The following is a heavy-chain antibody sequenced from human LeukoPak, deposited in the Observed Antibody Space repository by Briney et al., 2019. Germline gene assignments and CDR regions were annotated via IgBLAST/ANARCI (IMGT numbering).Heavy chain of an antibody. J-gene: IGHJ6*02. V-gene: IGHV1-69*04. CDR1: GGTFSSYA. CDR3: ARVFVGATIGGSDRYYYGMDV. D-gene: IGHD1-26*01. CDR2: IIPIFGIA. Sequence: SVKVSCKASGGTFSSYAISWVRQAPGQGLEWMGRIIPIFGIANYARKFQGRVTITADKSTSTAYMELSSLRSEDTAVYYCARVFVGATIGGSDRYYYGMDVWGQGTTVTVSS.